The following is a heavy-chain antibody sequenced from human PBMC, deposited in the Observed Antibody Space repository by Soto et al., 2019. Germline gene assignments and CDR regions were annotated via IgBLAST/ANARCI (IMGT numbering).Heavy chain of an antibody. V-gene: IGHV4-59*08. CDR1: GGSISSYY. CDR3: ARRIVILAADYGMDV. CDR2: IHYSGST. J-gene: IGHJ6*02. Sequence: SETLSLTCTVSGGSISSYYWTWIRQPPGKRLEWIGYIHYSGSTNYSPSLKSRVTISVDTSKKQFSLRLSSVTAADTAVYYCARRIVILAADYGMDVWGQGTAVTVSS. D-gene: IGHD2-15*01.